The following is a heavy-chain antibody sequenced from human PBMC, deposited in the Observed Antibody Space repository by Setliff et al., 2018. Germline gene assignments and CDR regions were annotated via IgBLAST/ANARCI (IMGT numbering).Heavy chain of an antibody. CDR1: GGSISSYS. V-gene: IGHV4-4*07. CDR2: NYNGGSA. D-gene: IGHD6-19*01. CDR3: AREQWLDPPGYYYMDV. J-gene: IGHJ6*03. Sequence: SETLSLTCTVPGGSISSYSWSWIRQPAGKGLEWIGHNYNGGSANYNPSLKSRVTMSIDTSKNQFSLKLNSVTAADMAVYYCAREQWLDPPGYYYMDVWAKGTTVTVSS.